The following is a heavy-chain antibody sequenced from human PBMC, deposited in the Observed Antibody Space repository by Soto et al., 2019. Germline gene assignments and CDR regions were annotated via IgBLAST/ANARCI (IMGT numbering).Heavy chain of an antibody. Sequence: SETLSLTCTASGGSISSYYWSWIRQPPGKGLEWIGYIYYSGSTNYNPSLKSRVTISVDTSKNQFSLKLSSVTAADTAVYYCARDYDILTGPTRRGAFDIWGQGTMVTVSS. CDR1: GGSISSYY. D-gene: IGHD3-9*01. CDR3: ARDYDILTGPTRRGAFDI. J-gene: IGHJ3*02. CDR2: IYYSGST. V-gene: IGHV4-59*01.